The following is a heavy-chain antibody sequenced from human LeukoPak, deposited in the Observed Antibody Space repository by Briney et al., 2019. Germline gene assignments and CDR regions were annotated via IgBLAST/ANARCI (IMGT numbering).Heavy chain of an antibody. CDR3: ARCHPKQQLAYFDY. J-gene: IGHJ4*02. Sequence: SVKVSCKASGVAFSDYTISWVRQAPGQGLEWMGGIIPIFGTIYYAQKLQGRVTITADESTTTAYMELSSLRSEDTAVYYCARCHPKQQLAYFDYWGQGSLVTVSS. CDR2: IIPIFGTI. V-gene: IGHV1-69*13. CDR1: GVAFSDYT. D-gene: IGHD6-13*01.